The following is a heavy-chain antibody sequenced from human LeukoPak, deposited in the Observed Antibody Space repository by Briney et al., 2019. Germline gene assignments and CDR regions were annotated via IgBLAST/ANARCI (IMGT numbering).Heavy chain of an antibody. J-gene: IGHJ4*02. Sequence: SETLSLTCTVSGDSISSYYWSWIRQPPGKGLEWIGFIYSSGSTNYNPSLKSRVTISVDTSKNQFSLMLSSVTAADTAIYYCAREGTAVTHFDYWGQGTLVTVSS. CDR1: GDSISSYY. D-gene: IGHD4-17*01. CDR3: AREGTAVTHFDY. V-gene: IGHV4-59*01. CDR2: IYSSGST.